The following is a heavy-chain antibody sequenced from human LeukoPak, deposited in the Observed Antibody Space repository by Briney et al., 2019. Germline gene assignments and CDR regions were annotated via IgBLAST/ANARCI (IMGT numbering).Heavy chain of an antibody. V-gene: IGHV5-51*01. CDR2: IYPDDSNT. CDR3: ARRSTSFDY. D-gene: IGHD2-2*01. CDR1: GYNFASYW. Sequence: GESLKISCKGSGYNFASYWIGWVRQMPGKGLEWMGIIYPDDSNTRYSPSFQGQVTISADKSISTAYLQWSTLKASDTAMYYCARRSTSFDYWGQGTLVTVPS. J-gene: IGHJ4*02.